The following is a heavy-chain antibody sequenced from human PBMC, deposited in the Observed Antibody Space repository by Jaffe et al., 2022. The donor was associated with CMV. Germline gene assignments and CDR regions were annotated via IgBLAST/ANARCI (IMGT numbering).Heavy chain of an antibody. CDR3: ASQGEDSSGYYGY. CDR1: GGSISSYY. D-gene: IGHD3-22*01. V-gene: IGHV4-59*08. J-gene: IGHJ4*02. CDR2: IYYSGST. Sequence: QVQLQESGPGLVKPSETLSLTCTVSGGSISSYYWSWIRQPPGKGLEWIGYIYYSGSTNYNPSLKSRVTISVDTSKNQFSLKLSSVTAADTAVYYCASQGEDSSGYYGYWGQGTLVTVSS.